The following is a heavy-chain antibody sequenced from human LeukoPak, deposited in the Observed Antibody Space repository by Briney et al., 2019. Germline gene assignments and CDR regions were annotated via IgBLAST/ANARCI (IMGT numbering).Heavy chain of an antibody. Sequence: GGSLRLSCAASGFTFSSYSMHWVRQAPGKGLEWVANIKQDGSEKYYVDSVKGRFTISRDNAKNSLYLQMNSLRAEDTAVYYCAKSVRSSGYYLLWGQGTLVTVSS. V-gene: IGHV3-7*01. CDR3: AKSVRSSGYYLL. CDR1: GFTFSSYS. D-gene: IGHD3-22*01. J-gene: IGHJ4*02. CDR2: IKQDGSEK.